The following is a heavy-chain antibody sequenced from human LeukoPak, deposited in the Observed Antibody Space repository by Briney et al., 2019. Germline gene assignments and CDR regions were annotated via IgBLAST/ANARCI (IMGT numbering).Heavy chain of an antibody. CDR2: TYYRSKWHS. Sequence: SQTLSLTCAISGDSVSSNSAAWNWIRQSPSRGLEWLGRTYYRSKWHSYYAPSVKSRITINPDTSKNQFSLQLKSVTPEDTAVYYCARGVVGPKYFDYWGQGTLVTVSS. CDR1: GDSVSSNSAA. J-gene: IGHJ4*02. CDR3: ARGVVGPKYFDY. V-gene: IGHV6-1*01. D-gene: IGHD1-26*01.